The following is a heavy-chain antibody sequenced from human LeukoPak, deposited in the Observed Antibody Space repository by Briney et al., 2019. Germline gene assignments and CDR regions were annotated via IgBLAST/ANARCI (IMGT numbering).Heavy chain of an antibody. Sequence: KPGESLRLSCATSGFTFSSSTFGSYTMNWVRQAPGKGLEWVSSISSTGTYIYYTDSVKGRFTISRDNSKNTLYLQMNSLRAEDTAVYYCVRGDYGDYTLFDYWGQGTLVTVSS. CDR3: VRGDYGDYTLFDY. CDR1: GFTFSSSTFGSYT. V-gene: IGHV3-21*04. J-gene: IGHJ4*02. D-gene: IGHD4-17*01. CDR2: ISSTGTYI.